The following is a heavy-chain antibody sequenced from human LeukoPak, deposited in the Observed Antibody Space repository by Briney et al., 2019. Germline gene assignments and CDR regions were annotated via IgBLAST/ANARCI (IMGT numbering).Heavy chain of an antibody. V-gene: IGHV3-66*01. J-gene: IGHJ4*02. D-gene: IGHD5-18*01. Sequence: GGSLRLSCAASEFSVGSNYMSWVRQAPGKGLEWVSVIYSGGSTYYADSVKGRFTISRDNSKNTLYLQMNSLRAEDTAVYYCARSGYSYGRFDYWGQGTLVTVSS. CDR2: IYSGGST. CDR1: EFSVGSNY. CDR3: ARSGYSYGRFDY.